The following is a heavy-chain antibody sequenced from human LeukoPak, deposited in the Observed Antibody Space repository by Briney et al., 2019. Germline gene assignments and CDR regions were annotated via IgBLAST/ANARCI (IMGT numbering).Heavy chain of an antibody. CDR1: GGSISSYY. V-gene: IGHV4-59*08. Sequence: PSETLSLTCTVSGGSISSYYWSWIRQPPGKGLEWIGYIYYSGSTNYNPSLKSRVTISVDTSKNQFSLKLSSVTAADTAVYYCARPSGSSGWYGMDVWGQGTTVTVSS. CDR2: IYYSGST. D-gene: IGHD6-19*01. CDR3: ARPSGSSGWYGMDV. J-gene: IGHJ6*02.